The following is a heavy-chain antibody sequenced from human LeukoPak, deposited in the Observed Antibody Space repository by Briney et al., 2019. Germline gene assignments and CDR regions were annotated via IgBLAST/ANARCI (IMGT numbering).Heavy chain of an antibody. CDR1: GASISGGTYY. V-gene: IGHV4-39*01. D-gene: IGHD1-26*01. CDR3: ARRGGSGRAFDY. J-gene: IGHJ4*02. CDR2: IYYTEST. Sequence: SETLSLTCSVAGASISGGTYYWGWIRQPPGKGLEWIGSIYYTESTYDNPSLKSRVTISVDTSKNQFSLKLSSVTAADTAVYYCARRGGSGRAFDYWGQGTLVTVSS.